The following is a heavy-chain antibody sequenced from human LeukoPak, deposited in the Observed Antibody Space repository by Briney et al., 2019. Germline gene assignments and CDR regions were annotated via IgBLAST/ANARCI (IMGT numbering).Heavy chain of an antibody. Sequence: ASVKVSCKASGYTFTSYDINWVRQATGQGLEWMGWMNPNSGNTGYAQKFQGRVTMTRNTSISTAYMELSSLRSEDTAVYYCARGSVPPEAAARTEFDYWGQRTLVTVSS. CDR3: ARGSVPPEAAARTEFDY. D-gene: IGHD6-13*01. V-gene: IGHV1-8*01. CDR1: GYTFTSYD. CDR2: MNPNSGNT. J-gene: IGHJ4*02.